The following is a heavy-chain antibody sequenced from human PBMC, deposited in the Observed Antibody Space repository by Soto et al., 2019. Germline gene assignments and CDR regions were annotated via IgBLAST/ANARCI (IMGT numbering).Heavy chain of an antibody. CDR2: LIPSFGTA. Sequence: QVLLVQSGAEVKKPGSSVRVSCPASGGNFSYYAFSWVREAPGQGLEWLGGLIPSFGTADYSQKFQGRVSITADESTKTVYMDIYSLHLNDTAGYFCTRGQGGFRFADVGGGVNGFDVWGQGTTVTVSS. J-gene: IGHJ6*02. CDR3: TRGQGGFRFADVGGGVNGFDV. V-gene: IGHV1-69*01. CDR1: GGNFSYYA. D-gene: IGHD3-10*01.